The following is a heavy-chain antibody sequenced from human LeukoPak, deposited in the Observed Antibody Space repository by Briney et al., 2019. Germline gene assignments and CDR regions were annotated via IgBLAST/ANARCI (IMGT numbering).Heavy chain of an antibody. D-gene: IGHD1-26*01. V-gene: IGHV3-21*01. Sequence: PGGSLRLSCAASGFTFDTYGMNWVGEAAGQGVEWVSSIGSRSTYIYYADSVKRRFNISRNNANNSLHLQMNSLRAEDTAVYSCARDKSGSYDRYMDVWGQGTLVTVSS. CDR1: GFTFDTYG. CDR3: ARDKSGSYDRYMDV. CDR2: IGSRSTYI. J-gene: IGHJ4*02.